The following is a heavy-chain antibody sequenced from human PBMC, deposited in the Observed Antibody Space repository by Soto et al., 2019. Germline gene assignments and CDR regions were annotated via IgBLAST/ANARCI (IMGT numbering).Heavy chain of an antibody. Sequence: SETLSLTCAVYGGSFIGYCWSWIRQPPGKGLEWIGEINHSGSTNYNPSLKSRVTISVDTSKNQFSLKLSSVTAADTAVYYCAREGVSSSWYNYYGMDVWGQGTTVTVSS. J-gene: IGHJ6*02. CDR1: GGSFIGYC. D-gene: IGHD6-13*01. CDR3: AREGVSSSWYNYYGMDV. V-gene: IGHV4-34*01. CDR2: INHSGST.